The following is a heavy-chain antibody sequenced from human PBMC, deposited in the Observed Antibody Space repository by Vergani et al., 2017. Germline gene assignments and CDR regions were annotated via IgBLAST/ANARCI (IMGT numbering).Heavy chain of an antibody. D-gene: IGHD3-10*01. CDR2: MYHSGST. CDR1: GGSMRGYY. Sequence: QVRLQESGPGLVKPSETLSLTCSVSGGSMRGYYWSWIRQPPGQELEWIGYMYHSGSTNYNPSLETRVTLSGDTSKNQFSLKLNSVTAADTAVYYCGRVSDFYGLGSRLLDLWGQGILVTVSS. J-gene: IGHJ5*02. CDR3: GRVSDFYGLGSRLLDL. V-gene: IGHV4-59*01.